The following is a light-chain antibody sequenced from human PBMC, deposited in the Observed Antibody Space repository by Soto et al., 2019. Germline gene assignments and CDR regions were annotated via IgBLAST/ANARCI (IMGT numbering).Light chain of an antibody. CDR3: CSYAGSYTYV. V-gene: IGLV2-11*01. CDR1: SSDVGGYNY. Sequence: QCALTQPRSVSGSPGQSVTISCTGTSSDVGGYNYVSWYEQHPGKAPKVMIYDVSKRPSGVPDRFSGSKSGNTASLTISGLQAEDEADYYCCSYAGSYTYVFGTGTKAPS. CDR2: DVS. J-gene: IGLJ1*01.